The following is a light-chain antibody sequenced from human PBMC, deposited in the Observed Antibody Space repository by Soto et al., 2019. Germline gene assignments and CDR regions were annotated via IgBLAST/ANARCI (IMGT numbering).Light chain of an antibody. CDR2: DAS. Sequence: EIVLTQSPATLSLSPGERDTLSCRASQRVSSYLAWYQQKPGQAPRLLFYDASNRATGFPPRFSGGGFGTVFFFTISSLEPKFFEFYYCKQRRTTGTLGKGTKVDNK. CDR3: KQRRTTGT. V-gene: IGKV3-11*01. J-gene: IGKJ1*01. CDR1: QRVSSY.